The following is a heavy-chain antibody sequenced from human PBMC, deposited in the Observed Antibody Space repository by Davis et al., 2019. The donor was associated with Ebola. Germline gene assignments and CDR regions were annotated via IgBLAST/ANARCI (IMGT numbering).Heavy chain of an antibody. V-gene: IGHV4-34*01. CDR1: GGSFSGYY. Sequence: MPSETLSLTCAVYGGSFSGYYWSWIRQPPGKGLEWIGEINHSGSTNYNASLKSRVTISVDTSKNQFSLKLTSVTAADTAVYYCARAPTTVTFGGIMYYFDYWGQGTLVTVSS. D-gene: IGHD3-16*01. CDR2: INHSGST. J-gene: IGHJ4*02. CDR3: ARAPTTVTFGGIMYYFDY.